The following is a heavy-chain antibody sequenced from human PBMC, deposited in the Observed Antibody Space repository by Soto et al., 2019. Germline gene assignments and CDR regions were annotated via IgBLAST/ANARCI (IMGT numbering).Heavy chain of an antibody. CDR2: ISAFKGNT. J-gene: IGHJ4*02. Sequence: VPLVQSGAEVKEPGASVKVSCKASGYTFTSNGITWVRQAPGQGLEWMGWISAFKGNTNYAQKLQGRVTMTTDTTTRTAYMELRSLRSDDTAVYYCARGGSSRYGVDSWGQGTLVTVSS. CDR3: ARGGSSRYGVDS. D-gene: IGHD6-13*01. V-gene: IGHV1-18*01. CDR1: GYTFTSNG.